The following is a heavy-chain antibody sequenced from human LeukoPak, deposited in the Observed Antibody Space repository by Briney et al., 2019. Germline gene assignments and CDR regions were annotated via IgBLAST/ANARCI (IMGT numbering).Heavy chain of an antibody. CDR3: ARAADPFGF. CDR2: ISYDGREK. Sequence: GGSLRLSCAASAFIFSDYPMHWVRQAPGKGLEWVAVISYDGREKYYAASVKGRFTISRDNSKNTLYLQMNSLRVEDTAIYYCARAADPFGFWGQGTLVTVSS. V-gene: IGHV3-30*04. CDR1: AFIFSDYP. D-gene: IGHD6-19*01. J-gene: IGHJ4*02.